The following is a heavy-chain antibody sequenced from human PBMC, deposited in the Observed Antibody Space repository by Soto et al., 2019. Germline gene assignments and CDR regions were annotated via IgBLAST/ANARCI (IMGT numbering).Heavy chain of an antibody. D-gene: IGHD3-10*01. V-gene: IGHV4-4*02. CDR2: IYHSGST. CDR1: GGSISSSNW. CDR3: ARTLSGSQSNGMDV. Sequence: SETLSLTCAVSGGSISSSNWWSWVRQPPGKGLEWIGEIYHSGSTNYNPSLKSRVTISVDKSKNQFSLKLSSVTAADTAVYYCARTLSGSQSNGMDVWGQGTTVTVSS. J-gene: IGHJ6*02.